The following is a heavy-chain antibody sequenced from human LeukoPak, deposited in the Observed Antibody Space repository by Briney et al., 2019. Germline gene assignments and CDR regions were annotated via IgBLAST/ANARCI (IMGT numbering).Heavy chain of an antibody. D-gene: IGHD3-22*01. CDR2: ISGSGGSA. Sequence: GGSLRLSCAASGFTFSSYAMSWVRQAPGKGLEWVSFISGSGGSAYYADSVKGRFTISRDNSKNTLYLQINSLKAEDTAVYYCAKGDDSGCPYYFDYWGQGTLVTVSS. CDR1: GFTFSSYA. CDR3: AKGDDSGCPYYFDY. J-gene: IGHJ4*02. V-gene: IGHV3-23*01.